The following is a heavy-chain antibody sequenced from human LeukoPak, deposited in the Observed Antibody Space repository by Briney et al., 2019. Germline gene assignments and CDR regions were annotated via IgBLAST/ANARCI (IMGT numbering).Heavy chain of an antibody. CDR2: INHSGST. CDR1: GGSFSGYY. CDR3: ARGATYYYGSGSYYTV. V-gene: IGHV4-34*01. D-gene: IGHD3-10*01. J-gene: IGHJ4*02. Sequence: PSESLSLTCPVYGGSFSGYYWRWVRQPPGKGLEWNGEINHSGSTNYNASFESRVTISVDTSKNQFSLKLRSVTAADTAVYYCARGATYYYGSGSYYTVWGQGTLVTVSS.